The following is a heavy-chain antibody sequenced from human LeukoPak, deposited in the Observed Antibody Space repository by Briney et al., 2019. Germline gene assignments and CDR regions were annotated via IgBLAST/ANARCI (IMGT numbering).Heavy chain of an antibody. Sequence: KSSETLSLTCTVSGGSISSSSYYWGWIRQPPGKGLEWIGSIYYSGSTYYNPSLTSRVTISVDRSKNQFSLNLSSVTAADTAVYYCARADNWNLYWYFDLWGRGTLVTVSS. D-gene: IGHD1-20*01. V-gene: IGHV4-39*07. CDR2: IYYSGST. CDR1: GGSISSSSYY. CDR3: ARADNWNLYWYFDL. J-gene: IGHJ2*01.